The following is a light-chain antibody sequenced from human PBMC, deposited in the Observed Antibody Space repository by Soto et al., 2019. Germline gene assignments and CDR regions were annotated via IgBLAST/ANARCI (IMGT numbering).Light chain of an antibody. J-gene: IGKJ1*01. CDR3: QHYDSARWT. CDR2: GAS. Sequence: EIVLTQSPATLSLSPGERATLSCRASQSVSSNLAWYQQRPGQAPRLVIYGASTRATGIPDRFSGSGSGTDFSLTISRLEPEDFAVYYCQHYDSARWTFGLGTKVDIK. CDR1: QSVSSN. V-gene: IGKV3-20*01.